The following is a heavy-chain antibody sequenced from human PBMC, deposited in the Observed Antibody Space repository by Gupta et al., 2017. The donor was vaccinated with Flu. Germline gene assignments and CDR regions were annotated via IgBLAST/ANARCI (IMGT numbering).Heavy chain of an antibody. CDR1: GFTFTSYA. CDR2: SARTGGT. J-gene: IGHJ4*02. CDR3: AKGGIGQPGALDY. V-gene: IGHV3-23*01. D-gene: IGHD6-13*01. Sequence: EVQLLESGGGLAQPGGSLGLSCAASGFTFTSYAMTWVRQAPGKGLEWVSSSARTGGTYYAASVKGRFTISRDNSRSTLYLQMNNLRPEDTAIYYCAKGGIGQPGALDYWGQGTLVTVSS.